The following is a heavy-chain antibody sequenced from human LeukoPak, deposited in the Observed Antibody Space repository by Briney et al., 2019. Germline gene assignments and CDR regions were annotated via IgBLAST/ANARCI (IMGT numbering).Heavy chain of an antibody. D-gene: IGHD1-26*01. CDR3: ARDRVGAKGPYYGIDV. Sequence: ASVKVSCKASGYTFTGYYMHWVRQAPGQGLEWMGWINPNSGGTNYAQKFQGWVTMTRDTSISTAYMELSRLRSDDTAVYYCARDRVGAKGPYYGIDVWGQGTTVTVSS. CDR2: INPNSGGT. CDR1: GYTFTGYY. J-gene: IGHJ6*02. V-gene: IGHV1-2*04.